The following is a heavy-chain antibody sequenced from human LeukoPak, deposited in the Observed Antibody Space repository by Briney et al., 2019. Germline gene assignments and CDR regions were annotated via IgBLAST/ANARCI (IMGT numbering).Heavy chain of an antibody. V-gene: IGHV4-38-2*02. J-gene: IGHJ4*02. D-gene: IGHD3-22*01. Sequence: PSEALSLTCTVSGYSISSGYYWGWIRQPPGKGLEWIGSIYHSGSTYYNPSLKSRVTISVDTSKNQFSLKLSSVTAADTAVYYCARRPGGYYDSSGSFDYWGQGTLVTVSS. CDR2: IYHSGST. CDR3: ARRPGGYYDSSGSFDY. CDR1: GYSISSGYY.